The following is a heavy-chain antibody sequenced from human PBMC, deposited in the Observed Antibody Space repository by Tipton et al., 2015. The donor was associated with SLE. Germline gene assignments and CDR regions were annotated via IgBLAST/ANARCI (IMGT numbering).Heavy chain of an antibody. J-gene: IGHJ5*02. CDR3: AVASTTNWFDP. CDR2: ISYDGSNK. CDR1: GFTFSSYA. V-gene: IGHV3-30*04. Sequence: SLRLSCAASGFTFSSYAMHWVRQAPGQALEWVAVISYDGSNKYYADSVKGRFTISRDNSKNTLYLQMNSLRAEDTAVYYCAVASTTNWFDPWGQGTLVTVSS. D-gene: IGHD1-1*01.